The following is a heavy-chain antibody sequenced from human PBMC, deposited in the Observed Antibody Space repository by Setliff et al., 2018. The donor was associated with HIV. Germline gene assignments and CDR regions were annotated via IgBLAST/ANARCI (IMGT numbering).Heavy chain of an antibody. CDR1: GFTFSDYY. D-gene: IGHD3-10*01. Sequence: GGSLRLSCAASGFTFSDYYMSWIRQAPGKGLEWVSYITGSSSTSYADSVKGRFTISRDNSKNTLYLQMNSLRAEDTAVYYCARDQVANYYGSGIDYWGQGTLVTVSS. V-gene: IGHV3-11*06. CDR3: ARDQVANYYGSGIDY. CDR2: ITGSSST. J-gene: IGHJ4*02.